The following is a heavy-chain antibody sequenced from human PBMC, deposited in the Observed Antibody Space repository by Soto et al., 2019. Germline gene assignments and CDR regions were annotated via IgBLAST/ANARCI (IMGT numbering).Heavy chain of an antibody. V-gene: IGHV1-46*01. J-gene: IGHJ4*02. CDR2: INAKDGST. CDR1: GYTFSDYY. Sequence: QVQLVQSGTEVKKSGASVKVACRAFGYTFSDYYIQWVRQAPGQGLEWLGIINAKDGSTGYAQKFQDRITMTRNTSTTTIYMELSSLTSEHTATYFCARRKLLQYSYEDYWGQGTLVTVSS. CDR3: ARRKLLQYSYEDY. D-gene: IGHD4-4*01.